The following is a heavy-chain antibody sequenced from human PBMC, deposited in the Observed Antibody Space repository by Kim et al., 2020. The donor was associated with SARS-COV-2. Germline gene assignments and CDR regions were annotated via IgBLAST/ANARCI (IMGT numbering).Heavy chain of an antibody. J-gene: IGHJ4*02. CDR2: T. Sequence: TAYAASVKGRFTISRDDSKNTAYLQMNSLKTEDTAVYYCTRHVGPLNKPAWGQGTLVTVSS. CDR3: TRHVGPLNKPA. V-gene: IGHV3-73*01. D-gene: IGHD2-15*01.